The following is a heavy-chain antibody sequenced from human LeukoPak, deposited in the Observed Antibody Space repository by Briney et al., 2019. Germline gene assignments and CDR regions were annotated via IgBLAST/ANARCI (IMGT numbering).Heavy chain of an antibody. D-gene: IGHD1-1*01. J-gene: IGHJ4*02. CDR1: GGSISSSSYY. CDR3: VGGTGVY. CDR2: IYYSGST. Sequence: PETLSLTCTVSGGSISSSSYYWGWIRQPPGKGLEWIGSIYYSGSTYYNPSLKSRVTISVDTSKNQFSLKLSSVTAADTAVYYCVGGTGVYWGQGTLVTVSS. V-gene: IGHV4-39*01.